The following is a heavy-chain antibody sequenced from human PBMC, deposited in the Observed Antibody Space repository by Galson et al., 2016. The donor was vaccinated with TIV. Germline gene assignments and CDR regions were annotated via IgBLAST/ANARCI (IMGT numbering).Heavy chain of an antibody. CDR1: GDSISSGSFY. Sequence: TLSLTCSVSGDSISSGSFYWTWIRQPAGRGLEWIGHVDSSWSTKYNPSLKNRVTMSLDTSKNQLSLSLRSVTAADTAVYYCAGGTWSTDSWSGYAFYALGVWGQGTTVTVSS. D-gene: IGHD3-3*01. CDR2: VDSSWST. V-gene: IGHV4-61*09. CDR3: AGGTWSTDSWSGYAFYALGV. J-gene: IGHJ6*02.